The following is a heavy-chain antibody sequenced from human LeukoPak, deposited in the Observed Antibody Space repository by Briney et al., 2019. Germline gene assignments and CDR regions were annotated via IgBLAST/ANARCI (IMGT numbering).Heavy chain of an antibody. D-gene: IGHD3-22*01. CDR3: TRHPADSSGPGRVDY. V-gene: IGHV3-73*01. Sequence: GGSLRLSCAASGFTFSGSAMHWVRQASGKGLEWVGRIRSKDNSYATAYAASVKGRFTISRDDSKNTAYLQMNSLKTEDTAVYYCTRHPADSSGPGRVDYWGQGTLVTVSS. J-gene: IGHJ4*02. CDR2: IRSKDNSYAT. CDR1: GFTFSGSA.